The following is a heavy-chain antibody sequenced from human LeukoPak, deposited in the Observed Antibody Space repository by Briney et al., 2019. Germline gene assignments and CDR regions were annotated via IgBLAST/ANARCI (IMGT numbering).Heavy chain of an antibody. CDR3: AKVYYYDSSGYYSALHYYYYMDV. J-gene: IGHJ6*03. Sequence: PGGSLRLPCAASGFTFSSYGMHWVRQAPGKGLEWVAVISYDGSNKYYADSVKGRFTISRDNSKNTLYLQMNSLRAEGTAVYYCAKVYYYDSSGYYSALHYYYYMDVWGKGTTVTVSS. CDR1: GFTFSSYG. V-gene: IGHV3-30*18. CDR2: ISYDGSNK. D-gene: IGHD3-22*01.